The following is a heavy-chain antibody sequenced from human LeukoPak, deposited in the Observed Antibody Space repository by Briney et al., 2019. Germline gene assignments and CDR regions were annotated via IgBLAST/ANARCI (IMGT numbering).Heavy chain of an antibody. CDR1: GGSISSYY. D-gene: IGHD5-18*01. J-gene: IGHJ4*02. V-gene: IGHV4-59*01. CDR2: IYYSGST. CDR3: ARSVDTAMVDY. Sequence: SETLSLTCTVYGGSISSYYWSWIRQPPGKGLEWIGYIYYSGSTNYNPSLKSRVTISVDTSKNQFSLKLSSVTAADTAVYYCARSVDTAMVDYWGQGTLVTVSS.